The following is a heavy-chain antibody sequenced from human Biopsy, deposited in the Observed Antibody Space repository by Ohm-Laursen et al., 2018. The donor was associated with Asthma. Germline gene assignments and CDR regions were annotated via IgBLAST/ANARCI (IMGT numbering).Heavy chain of an antibody. V-gene: IGHV4-39*01. CDR2: IYYSGTT. J-gene: IGHJ6*02. CDR1: SGSGGYMRSGNYY. CDR3: VRGSSSWHHGPFHYYYGLDV. Sequence: ETLSLTCSLSSGSGGYMRSGNYYWGWIRQPPGKGLEWIGSIYYSGTTYYNRSLESRVTVSGDTSKNQFSLKLTSVTAADTAVYYCVRGSSSWHHGPFHYYYGLDVWGQGTTATVSS. D-gene: IGHD6-13*01.